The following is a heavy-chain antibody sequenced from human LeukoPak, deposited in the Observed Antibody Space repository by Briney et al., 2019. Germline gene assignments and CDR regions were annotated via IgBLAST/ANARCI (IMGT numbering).Heavy chain of an antibody. D-gene: IGHD6-19*01. CDR1: GGSISSYY. CDR3: ARLGYSSGQFDY. Sequence: SETLSLTCTVSGGSISSYYWSWIRQPQGKGLEWIGYIYYSGSTNYNPSLKSRVTISVDTSKNQFSLKLSSVTAADTAVYYCARLGYSSGQFDYWGQGTLGTVSS. J-gene: IGHJ4*02. CDR2: IYYSGST. V-gene: IGHV4-59*08.